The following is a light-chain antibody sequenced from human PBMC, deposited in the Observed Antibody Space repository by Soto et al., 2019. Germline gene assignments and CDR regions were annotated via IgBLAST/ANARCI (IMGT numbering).Light chain of an antibody. CDR2: AAS. CDR3: QPANSFPKT. V-gene: IGKV1-12*01. J-gene: IGKJ2*01. CDR1: HGISSW. Sequence: DLQMTQSPSSVSASVGDRVTITFRASHGISSWCAWYQKKPGKATKLLIYAASSLQSGVPSRFSGSGAGTDFTPTISSLHAEDFASYYCQPANSFPKTFGQGTKLEI.